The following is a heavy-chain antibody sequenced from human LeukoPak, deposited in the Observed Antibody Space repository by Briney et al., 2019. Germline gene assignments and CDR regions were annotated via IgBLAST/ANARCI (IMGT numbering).Heavy chain of an antibody. CDR2: IYYSGSI. CDR3: AREYGSGSFVDY. J-gene: IGHJ4*02. Sequence: SETLSLTCTVSGGSISSYYWSWIRQPPGKGLEWIGYIYYSGSINYNPSLKSRVTISVDTSKNQFSLKLSSVTAADTAVYYCAREYGSGSFVDYWGQGTLVTVSS. D-gene: IGHD3-10*01. CDR1: GGSISSYY. V-gene: IGHV4-59*01.